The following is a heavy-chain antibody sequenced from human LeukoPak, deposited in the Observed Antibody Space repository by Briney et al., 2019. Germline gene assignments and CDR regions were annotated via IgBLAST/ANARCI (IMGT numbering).Heavy chain of an antibody. J-gene: IGHJ6*03. CDR3: AKIPYGDYLLDYYYYMDV. V-gene: IGHV3-73*01. CDR1: GFTFSGSA. Sequence: GGSLRLSCAGSGFTFSGSAIHWVRLPSGKGLEWLGYIRTKTHKYATLYTASVKGRFTISRDDSKNTAYLQMNSLRAEDTAVYYCAKIPYGDYLLDYYYYMDVWGKGTTVTISS. CDR2: IRTKTHKYAT. D-gene: IGHD4-17*01.